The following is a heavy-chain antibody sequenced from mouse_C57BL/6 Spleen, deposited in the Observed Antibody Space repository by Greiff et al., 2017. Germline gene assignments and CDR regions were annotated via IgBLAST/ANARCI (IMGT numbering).Heavy chain of an antibody. CDR1: GFTFSSYA. J-gene: IGHJ2*01. CDR3: ARDYYYGSRRRGYFDY. V-gene: IGHV5-4*01. Sequence: EVQLVESGGGLVKPGGSPKLSCAASGFTFSSYAMSWVRQTPEKRLEWVATISDGGSYTYYPDNVKGRFTISRDNAKNNLYLQMSHLKSEDTAMYYCARDYYYGSRRRGYFDYWGQGTTLTVSS. D-gene: IGHD1-1*01. CDR2: ISDGGSYT.